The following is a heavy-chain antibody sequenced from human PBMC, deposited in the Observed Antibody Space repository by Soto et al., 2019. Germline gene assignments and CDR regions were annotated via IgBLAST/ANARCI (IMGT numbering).Heavy chain of an antibody. V-gene: IGHV1-69*02. CDR2: IITILGIA. CDR1: GGTFSCYT. CDR3: ARVVVAPNYYMDV. Sequence: GASVKVSCKASGGTFSCYTISSVRQAPGQGPEWMGRIITILGIANYAQKFQGRVTITADKSTSTAYMELSSLRSEDTAVYYCARVVVAPNYYMDVWGKGTTVTVSS. J-gene: IGHJ6*03. D-gene: IGHD2-15*01.